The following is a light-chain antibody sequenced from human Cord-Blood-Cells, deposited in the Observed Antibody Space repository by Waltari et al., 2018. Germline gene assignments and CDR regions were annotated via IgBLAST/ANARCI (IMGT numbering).Light chain of an antibody. J-gene: IGKJ1*01. CDR1: QSISSW. CDR3: QQYNSYSWT. Sequence: DIQMTQSPSTLSASVGERVTITCRASQSISSWLAWYQQKQGKAPKLLIYKASSLESGVPSRFSCSGSGTEFTLTISSLQPDDCATYYCQQYNSYSWTFGQGTKVEIK. CDR2: KAS. V-gene: IGKV1-5*03.